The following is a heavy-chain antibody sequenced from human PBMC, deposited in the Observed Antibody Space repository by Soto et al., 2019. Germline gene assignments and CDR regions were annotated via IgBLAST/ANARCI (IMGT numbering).Heavy chain of an antibody. J-gene: IGHJ6*02. CDR2: IYPGDSDT. CDR3: ARVPYCGGDCQEYYYYGMDV. D-gene: IGHD2-21*02. CDR1: GYSFTSYW. V-gene: IGHV5-51*01. Sequence: GESLKISCKGSGYSFTSYWIGWVRQMPGKGLEWMGIIYPGDSDTRYSPSFQGQVTISADKSISTAYLQWSSLKASDTAMYYCARVPYCGGDCQEYYYYGMDVWGQGTTVTVSS.